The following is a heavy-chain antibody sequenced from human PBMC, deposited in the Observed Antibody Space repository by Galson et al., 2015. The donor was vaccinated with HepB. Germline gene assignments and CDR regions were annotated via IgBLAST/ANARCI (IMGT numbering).Heavy chain of an antibody. J-gene: IGHJ1*01. V-gene: IGHV4-59*01. CDR1: GGSISSYY. CDR3: ARVFGDGYNYGYFQH. D-gene: IGHD5-24*01. CDR2: IYYSGST. Sequence: SETLSLTCTVSGGSISSYYWSWIRQPPGKGLEWIGYIYYSGSTNYNPSLKSRVTISVDTSKNQFSLKLSSVTAADTAVYYCARVFGDGYNYGYFQHWGQGTLVTVSS.